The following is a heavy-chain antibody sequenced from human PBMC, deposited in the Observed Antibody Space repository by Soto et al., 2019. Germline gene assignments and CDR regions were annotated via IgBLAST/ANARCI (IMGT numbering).Heavy chain of an antibody. D-gene: IGHD2-15*01. CDR3: AKAAYRYCSGGSCYSSDY. CDR2: ISGSGGST. CDR1: GFTFSSYA. Sequence: GGSLRLSCAASGFTFSSYAMSWVRQAPGKGLEWVSAISGSGGSTYYADSVKGRFTISRDNSKNTLYLQMNSLRAEDTAVYYCAKAAYRYCSGGSCYSSDYWGQGTLVTVSS. J-gene: IGHJ4*02. V-gene: IGHV3-23*01.